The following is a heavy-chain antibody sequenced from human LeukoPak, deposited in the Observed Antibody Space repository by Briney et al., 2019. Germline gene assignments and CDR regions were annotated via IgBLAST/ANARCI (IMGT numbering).Heavy chain of an antibody. Sequence: SETLSLTCTVSGGSISSYYWSWIRQPPGKGLEWIGYIYYSGSTNYNPSLKSRVTISVDTSKNQFSLQLSSVTAADTAVYYCARDRYSSGWYVAFDIWGQGTMVTVSS. J-gene: IGHJ3*02. V-gene: IGHV4-59*01. CDR3: ARDRYSSGWYVAFDI. CDR2: IYYSGST. CDR1: GGSISSYY. D-gene: IGHD6-19*01.